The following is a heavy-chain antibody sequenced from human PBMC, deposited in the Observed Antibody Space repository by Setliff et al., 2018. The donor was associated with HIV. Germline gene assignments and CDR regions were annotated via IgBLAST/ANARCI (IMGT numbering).Heavy chain of an antibody. CDR3: AWGTQRPIDS. CDR1: GYTFPDYY. CDR2: IDPDRGDT. Sequence: VASVKVSCKVSGYTFPDYYMQWVRQAPGKGLEWMGLIDPDRGDTVYAEKFQGRVTITADRSIDIAYMKLTSLRSEDTAMYFCAWGTQRPIDSWGQGTLVTVSS. D-gene: IGHD3-16*01. V-gene: IGHV1-69-2*01. J-gene: IGHJ4*02.